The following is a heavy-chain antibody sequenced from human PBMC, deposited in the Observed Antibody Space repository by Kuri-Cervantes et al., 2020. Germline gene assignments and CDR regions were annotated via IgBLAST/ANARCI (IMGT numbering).Heavy chain of an antibody. J-gene: IGHJ6*02. V-gene: IGHV1-8*01. CDR3: ARGYSSGWYNYYYYYGMDV. D-gene: IGHD6-19*01. CDR1: GYTFTSYD. Sequence: ASVKVSCKASGYTFTSYDINWVRQATGQGLEWMGWMNPNSGNTGYAQKFQGRATMTRNTSISTAYMELSSLRSEDTAVYYCARGYSSGWYNYYYYYGMDVWGQGTTVTVSS. CDR2: MNPNSGNT.